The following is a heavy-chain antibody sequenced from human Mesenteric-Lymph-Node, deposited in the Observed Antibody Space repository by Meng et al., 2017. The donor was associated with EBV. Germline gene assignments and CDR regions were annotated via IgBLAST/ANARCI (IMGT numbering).Heavy chain of an antibody. CDR1: EYSFTRYW. D-gene: IGHD4-23*01. V-gene: IGHV5-51*01. J-gene: IGHJ4*02. CDR3: ARQQGNSVGDY. Sequence: VAEVKRPGASLKISFKCAEYSFTRYWIGWVRRIPGKGLEWMGIIYPGDSDTRYSPSFQGQVTISADKSISTAYLQWSSLKASDTAMYYCARQQGNSVGDYWGQGTLVTVSS. CDR2: IYPGDSDT.